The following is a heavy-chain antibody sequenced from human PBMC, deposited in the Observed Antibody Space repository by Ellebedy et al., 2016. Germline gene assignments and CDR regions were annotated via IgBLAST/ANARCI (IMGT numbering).Heavy chain of an antibody. CDR1: GYSFSTYW. D-gene: IGHD2-15*01. Sequence: ASVKVSCKGSGYSFSTYWIGWVRQKPGKGLEWMGMIFPEDSDTRYSPSFEGQVTMSADKSIRTAYLQWSSLKASDTATYYCARHYCSGGSCSSNYFQHWGQGTLVAVSS. V-gene: IGHV5-51*01. J-gene: IGHJ1*01. CDR3: ARHYCSGGSCSSNYFQH. CDR2: IFPEDSDT.